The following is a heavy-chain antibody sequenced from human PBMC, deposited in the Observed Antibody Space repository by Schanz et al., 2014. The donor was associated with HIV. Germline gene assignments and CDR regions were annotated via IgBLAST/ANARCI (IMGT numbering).Heavy chain of an antibody. V-gene: IGHV3-11*01. CDR1: GFTFSSDW. CDR3: ARDKSNLGMDS. J-gene: IGHJ5*01. CDR2: ITNSGNRM. Sequence: QVQLVESGGGLVQPGGSLRLSCAASGFTFSSDWMSWIRQAPGKGLEWISYITNSGNRMNYADSVKGRFTTSRDNAKNSLYLQMNTLRADDTAVYYCARDKSNLGMDSWGQGTLVTVSS.